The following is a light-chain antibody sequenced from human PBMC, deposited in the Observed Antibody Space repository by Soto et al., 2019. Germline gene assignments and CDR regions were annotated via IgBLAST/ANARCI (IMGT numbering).Light chain of an antibody. V-gene: IGLV2-14*01. J-gene: IGLJ1*01. CDR3: SAYTSSSTPDV. Sequence: QSVLTQPASVSGSPGQSITISCTGTSSDVGGHNYVSWYQQHAGKAPKLTIYDVSNRPSGVSNRFSGSKSGNTASLTISGLQAEDEADYYCSAYTSSSTPDVFGTGTKLTVL. CDR1: SSDVGGHNY. CDR2: DVS.